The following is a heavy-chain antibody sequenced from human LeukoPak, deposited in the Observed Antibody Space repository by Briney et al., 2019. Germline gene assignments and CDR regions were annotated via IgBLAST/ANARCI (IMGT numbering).Heavy chain of an antibody. Sequence: GRSLRLSCAASGFTFDDYAMHWVRHAPGKGLEWVSGISWNSGSIGYADSVKGRFTISRDNAKNSLYLQMNSLRAEDTALYYCAKDSSGGYGTDFDHWGQGTLVTVSS. CDR3: AKDSSGGYGTDFDH. CDR1: GFTFDDYA. CDR2: ISWNSGSI. D-gene: IGHD5-12*01. V-gene: IGHV3-9*01. J-gene: IGHJ4*02.